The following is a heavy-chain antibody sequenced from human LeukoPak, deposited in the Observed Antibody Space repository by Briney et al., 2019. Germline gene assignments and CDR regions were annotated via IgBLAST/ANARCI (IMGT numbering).Heavy chain of an antibody. D-gene: IGHD3-22*01. CDR2: IYYSGST. Sequence: SATLSLTCTVSGGSISSSSYYWGWIRQPPGKGLERIGSIYYSGSTYYNPSLKSRVTISVDTSKNQFSLKLSSVTAADTAVYYCARSSANYHDSSGYYYVPPYYFDYWGQGTLVTVSS. CDR3: ARSSANYHDSSGYYYVPPYYFDY. J-gene: IGHJ4*02. CDR1: GGSISSSSYY. V-gene: IGHV4-39*01.